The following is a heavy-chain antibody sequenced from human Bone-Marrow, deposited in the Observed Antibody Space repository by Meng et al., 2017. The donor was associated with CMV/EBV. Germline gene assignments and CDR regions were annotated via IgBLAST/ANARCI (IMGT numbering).Heavy chain of an antibody. D-gene: IGHD3-3*01. J-gene: IGHJ6*04. CDR3: AREPVEWLLYWYVPGTVDV. CDR1: GDRVSTNSAA. Sequence: TLSLTCAISGDRVSTNSAAWNWIRQSPSRGLEWLGRTYYRSKWYNDYAVSVKSRITINPDTSKNQFSLQLNSVTPEDTAVYYCAREPVEWLLYWYVPGTVDVWGEGTTVTVSS. V-gene: IGHV6-1*01. CDR2: TYYRSKWYN.